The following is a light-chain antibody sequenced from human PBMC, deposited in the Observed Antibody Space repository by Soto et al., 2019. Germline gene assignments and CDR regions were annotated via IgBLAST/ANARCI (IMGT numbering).Light chain of an antibody. V-gene: IGKV3-20*01. CDR3: QQYNNYST. Sequence: DIVLTQSPGTLSLSPGERATVSCRASQSVSSNYLAWYQQKPGQAPRLLIYGASSRATGIPDRFSGSGSGTEFTLTISSLQPDDFATYYCQQYNNYSTFGQGTKVEIK. CDR2: GAS. J-gene: IGKJ1*01. CDR1: QSVSSNY.